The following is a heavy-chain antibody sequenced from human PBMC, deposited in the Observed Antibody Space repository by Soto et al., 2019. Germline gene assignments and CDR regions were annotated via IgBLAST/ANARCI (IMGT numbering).Heavy chain of an antibody. V-gene: IGHV3-48*01. Sequence: GGSLRLSCAASGFTFSSYSMNWVRQAPGKGLEWVSYISSSSSTIYYADSVKGRFTISRDNAKNSLYLQMNSLRAEDTAVYYCARDRNDFWRRGYMDVWGKGTTVTVSS. CDR3: ARDRNDFWRRGYMDV. CDR1: GFTFSSYS. D-gene: IGHD3-3*01. J-gene: IGHJ6*03. CDR2: ISSSSSTI.